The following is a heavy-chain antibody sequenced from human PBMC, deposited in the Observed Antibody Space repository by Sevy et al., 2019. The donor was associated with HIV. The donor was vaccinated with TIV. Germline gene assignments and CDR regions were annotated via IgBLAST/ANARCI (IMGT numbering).Heavy chain of an antibody. D-gene: IGHD2-2*01. Sequence: SETLSLTCAVYGGSLSGYYWSWIRQPPGKGLEWVGEINHSGSTNYNPSLKSRVTISVDTSNNQFSLKLSSVTAADTAVYYCARHCSSSSCSDAFDIWGQGTMFTVSS. CDR1: GGSLSGYY. J-gene: IGHJ3*02. CDR3: ARHCSSSSCSDAFDI. CDR2: INHSGST. V-gene: IGHV4-34*01.